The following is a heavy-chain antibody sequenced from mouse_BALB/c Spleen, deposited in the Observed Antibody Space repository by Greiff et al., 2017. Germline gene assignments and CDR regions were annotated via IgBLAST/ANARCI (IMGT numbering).Heavy chain of an antibody. J-gene: IGHJ4*01. V-gene: IGHV3-2*02. CDR1: GYSITSDYA. Sequence: EVKLLESGPGLVKPSQSLSLTCTVTGYSITSDYAWNWIRQFPGNKLEWMGYISYSGSTSYNPSLKSRISITRDTSKNQFFLQLNSVTTEDTATYYCARLRGNYYAMDYWGQGTSVTVSS. D-gene: IGHD2-1*01. CDR2: ISYSGST. CDR3: ARLRGNYYAMDY.